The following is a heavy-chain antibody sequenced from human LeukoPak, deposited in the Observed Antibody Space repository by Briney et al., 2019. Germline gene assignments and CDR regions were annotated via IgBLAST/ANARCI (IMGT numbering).Heavy chain of an antibody. D-gene: IGHD3-10*01. J-gene: IGHJ4*02. CDR1: GFTFSSYG. CDR2: IYYRVTS. CDR3: ARAVGGDGSGSL. V-gene: IGHV4-59*01. Sequence: GSLRLSCAASGFTFSSYGMSWIRQPPGKGLEWIGYIYYRVTSDYNPSLKSRVTMSVDMSTSQISLKLSSVTAADTAVYYCARAVGGDGSGSLWGPGTLVTVSS.